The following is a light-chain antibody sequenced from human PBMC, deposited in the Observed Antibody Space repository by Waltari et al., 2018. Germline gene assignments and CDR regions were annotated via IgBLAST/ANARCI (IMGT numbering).Light chain of an antibody. CDR3: QQYYTTPPYT. CDR1: RNILYSSNNKNH. V-gene: IGKV4-1*01. J-gene: IGKJ2*01. Sequence: DIVMTQSPDSLTAPLGERPTINCKSSRNILYSSNNKNHLAWYQQQPGQPPKLLIYWASTRESGVPDRFSGSGSGTDFTLTISSLQPEDVAVYYCQQYYTTPPYTFGQGTKLEIK. CDR2: WAS.